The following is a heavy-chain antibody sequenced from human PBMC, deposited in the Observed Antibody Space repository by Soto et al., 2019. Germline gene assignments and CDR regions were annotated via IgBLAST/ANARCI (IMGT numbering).Heavy chain of an antibody. CDR1: GYTFTSYD. D-gene: IGHD3-3*01. J-gene: IGHJ6*02. CDR3: AREPADFWSGYPMDV. Sequence: QVQLVQSGAEVKKPGASVKVSCKASGYTFTSYDINWVRQATGQGLERMGWMNPNSGNTGYAQKFQGRVTMPRNTSISTAYMELSSLRSEDTAVYYCAREPADFWSGYPMDVWGQGTTVPVSS. V-gene: IGHV1-8*01. CDR2: MNPNSGNT.